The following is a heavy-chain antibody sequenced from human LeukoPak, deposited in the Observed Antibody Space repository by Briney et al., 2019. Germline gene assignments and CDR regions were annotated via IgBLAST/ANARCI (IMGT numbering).Heavy chain of an antibody. Sequence: GGSLRLSCAASGFTFSGSAIHWVRQASGKGLEWVGRIRSKANSYATAYTASVKGRFTISRDDSKNTAYLQMNSLKTEDTAVYYCANRPRDGYNSGYWGQGTLVTVSS. J-gene: IGHJ4*02. CDR1: GFTFSGSA. D-gene: IGHD5-24*01. V-gene: IGHV3-73*01. CDR3: ANRPRDGYNSGY. CDR2: IRSKANSYAT.